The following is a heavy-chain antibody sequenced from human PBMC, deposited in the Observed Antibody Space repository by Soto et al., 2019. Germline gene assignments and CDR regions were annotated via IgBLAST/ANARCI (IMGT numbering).Heavy chain of an antibody. D-gene: IGHD5-12*01. CDR2: IWYDGSNE. J-gene: IGHJ4*02. V-gene: IGHV3-33*08. Sequence: GGSLRLSCAASGFSLNDYGMHWVRQAPGKGLEWVAIIWYDGSNEYFADSVMGRFTISRDSSKNTVYLQMNSLRAEDTAVYYCARDRSGGYDLDYWGQGTLVTVSS. CDR1: GFSLNDYG. CDR3: ARDRSGGYDLDY.